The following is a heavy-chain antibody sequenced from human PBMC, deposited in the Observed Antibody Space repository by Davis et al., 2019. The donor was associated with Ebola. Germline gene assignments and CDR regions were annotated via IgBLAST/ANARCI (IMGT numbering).Heavy chain of an antibody. CDR2: IKLKANSYTT. CDR3: ARGGSYRPYYFDY. J-gene: IGHJ4*02. CDR1: GFIFSDHW. V-gene: IGHV3-72*01. D-gene: IGHD3-16*02. Sequence: PGGSLRLSCAASGFIFSDHWMDWVRQAPGKGLEWVARIKLKANSYTTEYAASVKDRFTISRDDSKKSLYLQMNSLRAEDTAVYYCARGGSYRPYYFDYWGQGTLVAVSS.